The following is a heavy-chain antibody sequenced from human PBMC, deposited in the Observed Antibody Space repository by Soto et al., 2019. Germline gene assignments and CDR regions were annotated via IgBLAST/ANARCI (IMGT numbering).Heavy chain of an antibody. D-gene: IGHD2-2*01. CDR3: TAEHAKGEYCSSTSCNPEEWFDP. Sequence: GGSLRLSCAASGFTYSNAWMSWVRQAPGKGLEWVGRIKSKTDGGTTDYAAPVKGRFTISRDDSKNTLYLQMNSLKTEDTAVYDVTAEHAKGEYCSSTSCNPEEWFDPLGQGTLVTVSS. V-gene: IGHV3-15*01. J-gene: IGHJ5*02. CDR2: IKSKTDGGTT. CDR1: GFTYSNAW.